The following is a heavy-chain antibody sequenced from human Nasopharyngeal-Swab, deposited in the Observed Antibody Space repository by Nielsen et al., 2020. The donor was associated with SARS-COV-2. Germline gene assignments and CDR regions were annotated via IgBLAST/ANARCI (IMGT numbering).Heavy chain of an antibody. CDR2: ISYDGSNK. Sequence: GESLKISCAAFGFTFSSYAMHWVRQAPGKGLEWVAVISYDGSNKYYADSVKGRFTISRDNSKNTLYLQMNSLRAEDTAVYYCARAEVAGTWTALGAYYYYGMDVWAKGPRSPSP. J-gene: IGHJ6*02. CDR3: ARAEVAGTWTALGAYYYYGMDV. V-gene: IGHV3-30-3*01. D-gene: IGHD6-19*01. CDR1: GFTFSSYA.